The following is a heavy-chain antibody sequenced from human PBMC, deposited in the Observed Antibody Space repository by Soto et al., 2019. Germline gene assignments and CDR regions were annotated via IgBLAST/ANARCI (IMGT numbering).Heavy chain of an antibody. CDR2: IKPDGSEK. D-gene: IGHD3-3*01. CDR3: ARSITTLGVVTISDDNWFDP. CDR1: GLTFSSYW. Sequence: EGQLVESGGGLVQPGGSLRLSCEASGLTFSSYWMTWVRQAPGKGLEWVADIKPDGSEKYYVDSVEGRFTISRDNAKNSIYRDMTSLRVEDTAVYYCARSITTLGVVTISDDNWFDPWGQGTTVTVSS. J-gene: IGHJ5*02. V-gene: IGHV3-7*03.